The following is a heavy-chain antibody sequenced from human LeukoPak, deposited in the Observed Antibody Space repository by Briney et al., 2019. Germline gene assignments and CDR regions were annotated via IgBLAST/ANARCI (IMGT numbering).Heavy chain of an antibody. V-gene: IGHV1-2*02. D-gene: IGHD4-23*01. CDR3: ARDETGDGGNS. CDR1: GYTFTYYY. J-gene: IGHJ4*02. CDR2: INPNSGGT. Sequence: ASVKVSCKASGYTFTYYYMHWVRQAPGQGLEWMGWINPNSGGTNYAQKFQGRVTMTWDTSISTAYMELSRLRSDDTAVYYCARDETGDGGNSWGQGTLVTVSS.